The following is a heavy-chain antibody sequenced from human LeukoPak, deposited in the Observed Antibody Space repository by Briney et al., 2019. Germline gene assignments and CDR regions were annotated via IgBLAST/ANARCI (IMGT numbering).Heavy chain of an antibody. V-gene: IGHV4-39*01. D-gene: IGHD1-7*01. Sequence: SETLSLTCTVSGGSISSDSYHWGWIRQPPGKGLQWIGCIYYSGSTYYKPSLKSRVTISVDTSKNQFSLKLTSVTAADTAVYYCGRRSRSTWNYRRGDYWGQGTLVTVSS. CDR2: IYYSGST. J-gene: IGHJ4*02. CDR3: GRRSRSTWNYRRGDY. CDR1: GGSISSDSYH.